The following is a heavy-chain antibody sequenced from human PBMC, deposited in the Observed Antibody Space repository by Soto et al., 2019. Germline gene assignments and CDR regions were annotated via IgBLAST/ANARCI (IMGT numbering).Heavy chain of an antibody. Sequence: ASVKVSCKASGYPFTTHAMHWVRQAPGQSLEWMGWINGGTGQTKHSQRFPGRVNITRDTSASTAYMELSSLRSEDTAVYYCARGGYYYDSSAYYRPFDYWGQGTLVTVSS. V-gene: IGHV1-3*01. CDR1: GYPFTTHA. CDR2: INGGTGQT. CDR3: ARGGYYYDSSAYYRPFDY. D-gene: IGHD3-22*01. J-gene: IGHJ4*02.